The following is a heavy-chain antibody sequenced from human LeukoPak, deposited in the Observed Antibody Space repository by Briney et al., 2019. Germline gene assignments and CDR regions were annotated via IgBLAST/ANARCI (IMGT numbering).Heavy chain of an antibody. V-gene: IGHV3-30-3*01. CDR2: ISYDGSNK. CDR1: GFTFSQYA. J-gene: IGHJ4*02. CDR3: ARYKTVSSSWPYYFDY. Sequence: GGSLRLSCAASGFTFSQYAMHWVRQTPGKGLEWVAVISYDGSNKYYADSVKGRFTISRDNSKNTLYLQMNSLRAEDTAVYYCARYKTVSSSWPYYFDYWGQGTLVTVSS. D-gene: IGHD6-13*01.